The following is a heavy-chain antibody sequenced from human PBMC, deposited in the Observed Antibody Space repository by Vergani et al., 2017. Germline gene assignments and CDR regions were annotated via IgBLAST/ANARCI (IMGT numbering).Heavy chain of an antibody. V-gene: IGHV4-61*02. J-gene: IGHJ6*02. D-gene: IGHD6-13*01. CDR1: GGSISSGSYY. Sequence: QVQLQESGPGLVRPSQTLSLTCTVSGGSISSGSYYWSWFRQPAGKGLEWIGRFYTGGGTSYNPSLKSRVTISVDTSKNQFSLQLSSVTAADTAFYYCARDPLYSTTWPFLLLGMDVWGQGTTVTVSS. CDR2: FYTGGGT. CDR3: ARDPLYSTTWPFLLLGMDV.